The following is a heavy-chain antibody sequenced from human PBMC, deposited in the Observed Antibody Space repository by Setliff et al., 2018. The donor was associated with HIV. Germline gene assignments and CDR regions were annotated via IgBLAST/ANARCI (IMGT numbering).Heavy chain of an antibody. D-gene: IGHD3-22*01. CDR1: GFTFNTYA. Sequence: PGGSLRLSCAASGFTFNTYAISWVRQAPGKGLEWVSAITGTGERTYYADSVKGRFTISRDTAKNSMYLQMNSLRAEDTAVYYCARSYYYDSSVGYWGQGTLVTVSS. CDR2: ITGTGERT. CDR3: ARSYYYDSSVGY. V-gene: IGHV3-23*01. J-gene: IGHJ4*02.